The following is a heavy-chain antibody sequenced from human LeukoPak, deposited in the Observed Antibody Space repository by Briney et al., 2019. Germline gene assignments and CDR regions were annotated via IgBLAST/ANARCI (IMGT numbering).Heavy chain of an antibody. CDR3: ATRQIYK. J-gene: IGHJ4*02. V-gene: IGHV4-34*01. Sequence: SETPSLTCTVSGGSISSYYWSWIRQPPGKGLEWIGEINHSGSTNYNPSLKSRVTISVDTSKNQFSLKLSSVTAADTAVYYCATRQIYKWGQGTLVTVSS. CDR2: INHSGST. D-gene: IGHD1-1*01. CDR1: GGSISSYY.